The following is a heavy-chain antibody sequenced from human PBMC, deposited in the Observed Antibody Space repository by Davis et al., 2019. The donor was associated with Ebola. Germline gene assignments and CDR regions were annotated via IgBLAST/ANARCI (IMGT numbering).Heavy chain of an antibody. D-gene: IGHD1-26*01. CDR1: GFTFSSYA. V-gene: IGHV3-23*01. CDR3: AKMRTSGSYYIVGYFYY. J-gene: IGHJ4*02. Sequence: GGSLRLSCAASGFTFSSYAMSWVRQAPGKGLEWVSAISGSGGSTYYADSVKGRFTISRDNSKNTLYLQMNSLRAEDTAVYYCAKMRTSGSYYIVGYFYYWGQGTLVTVSS. CDR2: ISGSGGST.